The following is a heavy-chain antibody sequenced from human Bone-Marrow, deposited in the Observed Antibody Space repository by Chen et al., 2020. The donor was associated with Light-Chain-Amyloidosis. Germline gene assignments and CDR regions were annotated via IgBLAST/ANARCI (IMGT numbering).Heavy chain of an antibody. CDR2: IYYSGNT. V-gene: IGHV4-39*07. J-gene: IGHJ4*02. CDR1: GGSIMSSSNF. Sequence: QLQLQESGPRLVKSSGTLSLTCTVSGGSIMSSSNFWGWLRQAPGKGLEWIGSIYYSGNTYMNSSLKNRVAMSVDTSNNQFSLRLNSVTAADTAVYFCARVVPPNYGANFNSWCQGTLVIVSS. CDR3: ARVVPPNYGANFNS. D-gene: IGHD4-17*01.